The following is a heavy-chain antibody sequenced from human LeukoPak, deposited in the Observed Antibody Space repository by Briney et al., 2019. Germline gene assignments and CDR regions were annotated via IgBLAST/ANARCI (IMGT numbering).Heavy chain of an antibody. D-gene: IGHD3-3*01. CDR2: ISGSGGST. J-gene: IGHJ4*02. V-gene: IGHV3-23*01. CDR1: GFTFSSYA. CDR3: AKDQEWRFRVYLGY. Sequence: PGGSLRLSCAASGFTFSSYAMSWVRQAPGKGLEWVSAISGSGGSTYYADSVKGRFTISRDNSKNTLYLQMNSLRAEDTAVYYCAKDQEWRFRVYLGYWGQGTLVTVSS.